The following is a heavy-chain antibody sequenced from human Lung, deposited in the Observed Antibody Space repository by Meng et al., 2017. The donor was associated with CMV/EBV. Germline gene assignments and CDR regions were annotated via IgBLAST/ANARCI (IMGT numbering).Heavy chain of an antibody. CDR2: IYSGGST. J-gene: IGHJ4*02. CDR1: GFTVSSNY. Sequence: GGSXRLXCAASGFTVSSNYMSWVRQAPGKGLEWVSVIYSGGSTYYADSVTGRFTISRDNSKNVLYLEMNSLRLEDTAVYYCARDGDYCTDGTCYFDYWGQGTXVTVSS. CDR3: ARDGDYCTDGTCYFDY. D-gene: IGHD2-8*01. V-gene: IGHV3-66*02.